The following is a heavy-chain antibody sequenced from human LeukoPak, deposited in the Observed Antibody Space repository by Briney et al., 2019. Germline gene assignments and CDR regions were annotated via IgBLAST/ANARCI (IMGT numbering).Heavy chain of an antibody. J-gene: IGHJ4*02. CDR3: ARGDDYGGAWYYFDC. Sequence: PGGSLRLSCAASGFTVSRNYYMNWVRQAPGKGLEWVSVIYSAGSTYYADSVKGRFTISRDNSKNTAYLQMNSLRAEDTTVYYCARGDDYGGAWYYFDCWGQGTLVTVSS. CDR2: IYSAGST. CDR1: GFTVSRNY. V-gene: IGHV3-53*01. D-gene: IGHD4-23*01.